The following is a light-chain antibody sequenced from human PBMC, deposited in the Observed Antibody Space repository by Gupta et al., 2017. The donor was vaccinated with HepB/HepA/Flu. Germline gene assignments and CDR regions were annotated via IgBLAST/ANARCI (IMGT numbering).Light chain of an antibody. CDR1: SSNIGADYD. Sequence: QSVLTQAPSVSGAPGQRVTISCTGSSSNIGADYDVHWYQHLPGTAPKLLIYANDIRPSGIPDRFSGSKSGTSASLAITGPQPEDEADYYCQSYDNNLSGSVFGGGTKVTVL. CDR3: QSYDNNLSGSV. J-gene: IGLJ2*01. V-gene: IGLV1-40*01. CDR2: AND.